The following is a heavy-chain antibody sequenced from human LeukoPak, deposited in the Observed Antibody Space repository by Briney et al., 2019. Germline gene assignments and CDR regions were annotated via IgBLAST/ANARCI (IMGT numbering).Heavy chain of an antibody. V-gene: IGHV4-31*03. D-gene: IGHD3-22*01. CDR2: IYYSGST. CDR3: ARGIVVVIPNWFDP. Sequence: PSQTLSLTCTVSGGSISSGGYYWSWIRQHPGKGLEWIGYIYYSGSTYYNPSLKSRVTISEDTSKNQFSLKLSSVTAADTAVYYCARGIVVVIPNWFDPWGQGTLVTVSS. J-gene: IGHJ5*02. CDR1: GGSISSGGYY.